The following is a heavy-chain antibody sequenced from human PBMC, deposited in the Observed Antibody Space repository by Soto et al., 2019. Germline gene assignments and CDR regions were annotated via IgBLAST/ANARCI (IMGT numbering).Heavy chain of an antibody. D-gene: IGHD1-1*01. CDR2: IYATGTT. V-gene: IGHV4-4*07. CDR3: VRDGTKTLRDWFDP. Sequence: SETLSLTCTVSGASISGFYWSWIRKSAGKGLEWIGRIYATGTTDYNPSLKSRVMMSVDTSKKPFSLKLRSVTAADTAVYYCVRDGTKTLRDWFDPWGQGIWVTVSS. J-gene: IGHJ5*02. CDR1: GASISGFY.